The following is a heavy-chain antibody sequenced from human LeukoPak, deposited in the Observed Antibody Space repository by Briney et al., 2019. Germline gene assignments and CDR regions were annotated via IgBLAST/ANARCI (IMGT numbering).Heavy chain of an antibody. CDR2: INPSGGST. CDR1: GYTFTSYY. Sequence: ASVKVSCKASGYTFTSYYMHWVRQAPGQGLEWMGIINPSGGSTSYAQKFQGRVTMTRDTSTSTVYMELSSLRSEDTAVYYCATGLPGGGYNLRPFDYWGQGTLVTVS. CDR3: ATGLPGGGYNLRPFDY. J-gene: IGHJ4*02. D-gene: IGHD5-24*01. V-gene: IGHV1-46*01.